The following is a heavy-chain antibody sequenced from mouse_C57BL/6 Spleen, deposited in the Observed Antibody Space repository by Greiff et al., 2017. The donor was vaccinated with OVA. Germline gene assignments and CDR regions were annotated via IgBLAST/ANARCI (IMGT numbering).Heavy chain of an antibody. V-gene: IGHV5-17*01. CDR3: ARSTMVTSFDY. CDR1: GFTFSDYG. Sequence: EVKLQESGGGLVKPGGSLKLSCAASGFTFSDYGMHWVRQAPEKGLEWVAYISSGSSTIYYADTVKGRFTISRDNAKNTLFLQMTSLRSEDTAMYYCARSTMVTSFDYWGQSTTLTVSS. J-gene: IGHJ2*01. CDR2: ISSGSSTI. D-gene: IGHD2-2*01.